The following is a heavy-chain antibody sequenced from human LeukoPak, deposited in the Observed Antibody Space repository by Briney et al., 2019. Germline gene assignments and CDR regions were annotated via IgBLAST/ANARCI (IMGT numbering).Heavy chain of an antibody. J-gene: IGHJ4*02. CDR3: ARTNSGWNYFDY. CDR2: ISYSENT. V-gene: IGHV4-31*03. D-gene: IGHD6-19*01. CDR1: GGSISSGRYY. Sequence: PSETLSLTCTVSGGSISSGRYYWSWIRQLPGKGLEWIGYISYSENTYYNPSLKSRISISVDTSKSQFSLKLSSVTAADTAVYYCARTNSGWNYFDYWGQGTPVTVSS.